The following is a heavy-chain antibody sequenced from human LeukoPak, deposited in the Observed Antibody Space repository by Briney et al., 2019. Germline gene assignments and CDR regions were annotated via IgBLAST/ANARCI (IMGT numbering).Heavy chain of an antibody. Sequence: ASVKVSCKASGYTFTSYGISWVRQAPGQGLEWMGWISAYNGNTNYAQKLQGRVTMTTDTSTSTAYMELRSLRSDDTAVYYCARLFDDGTSNTLPLGYWDQGTLVTVSS. CDR1: GYTFTSYG. D-gene: IGHD1-14*01. J-gene: IGHJ4*02. V-gene: IGHV1-18*01. CDR2: ISAYNGNT. CDR3: ARLFDDGTSNTLPLGY.